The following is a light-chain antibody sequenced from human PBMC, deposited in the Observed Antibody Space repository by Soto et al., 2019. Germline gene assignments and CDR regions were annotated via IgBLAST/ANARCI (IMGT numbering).Light chain of an antibody. CDR2: AVS. J-gene: IGKJ2*01. CDR1: QSVSSN. V-gene: IGKV3-15*01. CDR3: QQHNHWPS. Sequence: EIVMTQSPATLSVSQGERATLSCRASQSVSSNLAWFQQKPGQAPRLLLYAVSTRATGVPGRFSGSGSGTEFTLTISSLQSADSAVYYCQQHNHWPSFGQGTKLEIK.